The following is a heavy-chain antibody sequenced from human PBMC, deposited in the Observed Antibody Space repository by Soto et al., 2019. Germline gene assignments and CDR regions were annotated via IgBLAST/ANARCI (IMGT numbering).Heavy chain of an antibody. J-gene: IGHJ5*02. Sequence: QVQLQESGPGLVKPSQTLSLTCTVSGGSISSDDFYWSWIRQHPGKGLEWIGYIYYSGNTYYNPSLKSRVTILVDTSKNQFSLQLSSVTAADTAVYYCARLSGSGQSWFDPWGQGTLVTVSS. CDR3: ARLSGSGQSWFDP. D-gene: IGHD6-13*01. V-gene: IGHV4-31*03. CDR1: GGSISSDDFY. CDR2: IYYSGNT.